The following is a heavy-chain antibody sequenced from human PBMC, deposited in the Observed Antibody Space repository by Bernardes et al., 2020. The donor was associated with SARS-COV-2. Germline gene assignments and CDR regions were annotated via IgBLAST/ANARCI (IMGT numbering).Heavy chain of an antibody. J-gene: IGHJ2*01. CDR1: GFRFSNYW. Sequence: GGSLRLSCAASGFRFSNYWTSWVRQAPGKGLEWVANINKDGTTYADSVKGRFTISRDRAKNTLYLQMNSLRVEDTAVYYCGKRALAGAHWYFDVWGRGTLVTVSS. CDR2: INKDGT. D-gene: IGHD6-19*01. V-gene: IGHV3-7*01. CDR3: GKRALAGAHWYFDV.